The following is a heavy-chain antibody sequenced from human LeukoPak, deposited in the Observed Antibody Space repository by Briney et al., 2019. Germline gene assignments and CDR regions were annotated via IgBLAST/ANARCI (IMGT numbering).Heavy chain of an antibody. CDR1: GFPVSANY. D-gene: IGHD2-15*01. V-gene: IGHV3-53*01. CDR3: AREGWQELGHYFDY. Sequence: GGSLRLSCAASGFPVSANYMTWVRQAPQKGLEWVSTIHSDGSTYYVDSVKGRFIISRDISQNTVYLEMNSLTAEDAAVYFCAREGWQELGHYFDYWGQGAVVTVSS. J-gene: IGHJ4*02. CDR2: IHSDGST.